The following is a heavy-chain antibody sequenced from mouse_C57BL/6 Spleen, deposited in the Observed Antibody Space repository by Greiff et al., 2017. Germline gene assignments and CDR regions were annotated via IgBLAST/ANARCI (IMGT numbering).Heavy chain of an antibody. Sequence: EVQGVESGAELVRPGASVKLSCTASGFNIKDDYMHWVKQRPEQGLEWIGWIDPENGDTEYDSKFQGKATITADTSSNTAYLQLSSLTSEDTAVYSCTTGLYSGNYGDYCRQGTTLTVSS. V-gene: IGHV14-4*01. J-gene: IGHJ2*01. CDR1: GFNIKDDY. D-gene: IGHD2-1*01. CDR3: TTGLYSGNYGDY. CDR2: IDPENGDT.